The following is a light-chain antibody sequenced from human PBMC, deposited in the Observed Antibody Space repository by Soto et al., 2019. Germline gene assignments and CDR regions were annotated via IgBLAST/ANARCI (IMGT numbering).Light chain of an antibody. J-gene: IGKJ4*01. CDR3: QQYGSSLGLT. V-gene: IGKV3-20*01. CDR1: QSVSSSY. Sequence: EIVLTQSPGTLSLSPGERATLSCRASQSVSSSYLAWYQQKPGQAPRLLIYGASGRATGIQDRFSGSGSGTDFTLTISRLEPEDFAVYYCQQYGSSLGLTFGGGTKVEIK. CDR2: GAS.